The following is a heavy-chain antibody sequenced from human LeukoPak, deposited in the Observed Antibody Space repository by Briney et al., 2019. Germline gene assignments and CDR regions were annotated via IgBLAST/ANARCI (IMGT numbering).Heavy chain of an antibody. CDR2: IYYSGST. Sequence: TLSLTCTVSGGSISSGDYYWSWIRQPPGKGLEWIGYIYYSGSTYYNPSLKSRVTISVDAPKNQFSLKLSSVTAADTAAYYCARAGYYDRLDYWGQGTLVTVSS. CDR3: ARAGYYDRLDY. D-gene: IGHD3-22*01. V-gene: IGHV4-30-4*08. CDR1: GGSISSGDYY. J-gene: IGHJ4*02.